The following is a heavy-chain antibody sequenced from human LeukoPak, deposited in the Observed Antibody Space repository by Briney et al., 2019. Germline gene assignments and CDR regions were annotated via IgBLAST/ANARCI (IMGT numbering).Heavy chain of an antibody. J-gene: IGHJ4*02. V-gene: IGHV3-15*07. D-gene: IGHD3-22*01. CDR2: IKSKTDGGTT. CDR3: TGEVVVISYFDY. Sequence: GGSLRLSCAASSFTFSNAWMNWVRQAPGKGLEWVGRIKSKTDGGTTDYAAPVKGRFTISRDDSKNTLYLQMNSLKTEDTAVYYCTGEVVVISYFDYWGQGTLVTVSS. CDR1: SFTFSNAW.